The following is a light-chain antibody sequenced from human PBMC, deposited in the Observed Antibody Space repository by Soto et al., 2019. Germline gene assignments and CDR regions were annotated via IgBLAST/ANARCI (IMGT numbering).Light chain of an antibody. J-gene: IGLJ1*01. CDR1: SRDVGDYNY. CDR2: DVS. Sequence: QSALTQPASVSGSPGQSITISCTGTSRDVGDYNYVSWYQQHPGKAPKLMIFDVSNRPSVVSNRFSGPKSGNTASLTISGLQAEDEADYYCSSYTSSSTRVFGTGTKLTVL. CDR3: SSYTSSSTRV. V-gene: IGLV2-14*01.